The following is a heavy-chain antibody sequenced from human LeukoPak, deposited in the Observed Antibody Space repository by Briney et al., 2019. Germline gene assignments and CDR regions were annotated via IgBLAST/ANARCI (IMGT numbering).Heavy chain of an antibody. D-gene: IGHD6-19*01. V-gene: IGHV3-30*02. Sequence: GGSLRLSCAVSGFTFSSYCMHWVRQAPGKGLEWVAFIRFDGNEKYYADSVKGRFTISRDNSKNTLYLQMNSLRADDTAIYYCANTIAVAGFYYYYGMDVWGQGTTVTVSS. CDR1: GFTFSSYC. J-gene: IGHJ6*02. CDR2: IRFDGNEK. CDR3: ANTIAVAGFYYYYGMDV.